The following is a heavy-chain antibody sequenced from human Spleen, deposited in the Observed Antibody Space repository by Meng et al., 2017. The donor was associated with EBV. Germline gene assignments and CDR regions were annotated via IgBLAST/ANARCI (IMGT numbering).Heavy chain of an antibody. CDR3: ARGSYYYDGDALGAY. V-gene: IGHV4-34*01. Sequence: QGQLQQWGAGLLKPSEPLSLTCAVYGGSFSGWYWTWIRQPPGKGLEWIGEVNHNGNTNYNPSLKSRVTISVDTSENQFSLKLSSVTAADTAVYYCARGSYYYDGDALGAYWGQGTLVTVSS. J-gene: IGHJ4*02. D-gene: IGHD3-22*01. CDR2: VNHNGNT. CDR1: GGSFSGWY.